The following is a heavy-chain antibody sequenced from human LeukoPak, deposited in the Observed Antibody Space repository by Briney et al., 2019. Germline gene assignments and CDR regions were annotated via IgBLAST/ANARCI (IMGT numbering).Heavy chain of an antibody. CDR3: AKDQGRGILFMVATTSHDY. J-gene: IGHJ4*02. CDR1: GFTFSRYG. V-gene: IGHV3-33*06. D-gene: IGHD5-12*01. CDR2: IWYDGSKK. Sequence: GRSLRLSCAASGFTFSRYGMHWVRQAPGKGLEWVALIWYDGSKKYYADSVEGRFTISRDNSKNTLYLQMNSLRAEDTAVYYCAKDQGRGILFMVATTSHDYWGQGTLVTVSS.